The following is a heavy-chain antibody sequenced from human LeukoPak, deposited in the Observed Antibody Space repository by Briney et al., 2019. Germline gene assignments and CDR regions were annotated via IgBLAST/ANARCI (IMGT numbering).Heavy chain of an antibody. CDR1: GFTFSGCG. CDR3: ATWAARILETDC. D-gene: IGHD6-13*01. Sequence: PGGSLRLSCAASGFTFSGCGMYWVRQAPGKGLEWVAFIWYDGTVRYYTESVKGRFTISRDNSKNTLFLQMDSLRPEDTVVYYCATWAARILETDCWGQGTLVTVSS. J-gene: IGHJ4*02. CDR2: IWYDGTVR. V-gene: IGHV3-30*02.